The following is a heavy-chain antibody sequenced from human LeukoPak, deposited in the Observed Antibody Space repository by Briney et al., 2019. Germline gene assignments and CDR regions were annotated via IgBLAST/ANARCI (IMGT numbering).Heavy chain of an antibody. V-gene: IGHV3-30*04. J-gene: IGHJ4*02. CDR2: ISYDGSNK. CDR1: RFTFSSYA. CDR3: AREAATEEFDY. D-gene: IGHD2-15*01. Sequence: GRSLRLSRAASRFTFSSYAMPWVRQAPGKGLEWVAVISYDGSNKYYADSVKGRFTISRDNSKNTLYLQMNSLRAEDTAVYYCAREAATEEFDYWGQGTLVTVSS.